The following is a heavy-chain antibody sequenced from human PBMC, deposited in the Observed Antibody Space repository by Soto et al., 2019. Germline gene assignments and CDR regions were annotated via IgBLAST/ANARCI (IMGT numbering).Heavy chain of an antibody. CDR3: ARGYRGYVFFDY. CDR1: RFTFSSYW. V-gene: IGHV3-7*03. CDR2: IRHDGSET. Sequence: EVQLVESGGGLVQPGGSLRLSCAASRFTFSSYWMSWVRQAPGKGLEWVANIRHDGSETYYVDSLKGRFTISRDNAKNSLFLQVNSLRPEDTAVYYCARGYRGYVFFDYWGQGTLVTVSS. J-gene: IGHJ4*02. D-gene: IGHD5-12*01.